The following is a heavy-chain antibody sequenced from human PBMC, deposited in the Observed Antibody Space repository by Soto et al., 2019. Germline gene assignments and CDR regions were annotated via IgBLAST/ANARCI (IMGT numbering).Heavy chain of an antibody. D-gene: IGHD3-10*01. CDR1: GFIVSGFG. Sequence: EVQLVESGGGLVQPGGSLKLSCAASGFIVSGFGIHWVRQASGKGLEWVGRIRDKGNNYATTYAASMKGRFTISRDDSDTTAFLQMNSLITEDTAVYYCARYRPGSGALDYWGQGTLVTVSS. J-gene: IGHJ4*02. CDR2: IRDKGNNYAT. CDR3: ARYRPGSGALDY. V-gene: IGHV3-73*02.